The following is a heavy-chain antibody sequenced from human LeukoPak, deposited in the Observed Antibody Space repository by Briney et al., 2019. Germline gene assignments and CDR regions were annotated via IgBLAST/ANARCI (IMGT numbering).Heavy chain of an antibody. J-gene: IGHJ5*02. CDR1: GFTFTRYS. Sequence: GGSLRLSCAASGFTFTRYSLSWVRQAPGKGLEWVSAISISGGGTYYADSVKGRFTISRDNSRNMLFLQINSLTSEDTAVYYCAKDLLFPKFGSESWGQGTLVTVSS. CDR3: AKDLLFPKFGSES. V-gene: IGHV3-23*01. CDR2: ISISGGGT. D-gene: IGHD2-21*02.